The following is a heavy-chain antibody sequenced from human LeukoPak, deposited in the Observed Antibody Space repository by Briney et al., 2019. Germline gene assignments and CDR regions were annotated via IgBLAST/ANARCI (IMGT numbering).Heavy chain of an antibody. CDR3: AITRGPTVTAFDL. D-gene: IGHD4-17*01. Sequence: PGGSLRLSCVASGFIFRNYWMSWVRQAPGKGLEWVANINHDGGDKNYVDSVKGRFTISRDNAKSSLYLQMNSLRVEDTAVYYCAITRGPTVTAFDLWGQGILVTVSS. J-gene: IGHJ4*02. CDR1: GFIFRNYW. CDR2: INHDGGDK. V-gene: IGHV3-7*02.